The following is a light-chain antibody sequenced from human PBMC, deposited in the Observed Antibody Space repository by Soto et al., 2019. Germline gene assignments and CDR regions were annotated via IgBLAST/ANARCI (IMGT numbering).Light chain of an antibody. CDR3: MKALRGPRT. J-gene: IGKJ1*01. CDR1: QSLLHSNGYNY. V-gene: IGKV2-28*01. Sequence: DIVMTQSPLSLPVTPGEPASISCRSSQSLLHSNGYNYLDWYLQKPGQSPQLLIYLGSNRSSGVAFRVRGSGSGTDLTLKSRRVEAEAVGVYYCMKALRGPRTFGQGTKVEIK. CDR2: LGS.